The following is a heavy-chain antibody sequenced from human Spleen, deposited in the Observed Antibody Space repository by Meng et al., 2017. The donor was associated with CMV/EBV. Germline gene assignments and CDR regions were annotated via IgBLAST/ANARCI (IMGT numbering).Heavy chain of an antibody. D-gene: IGHD2-2*01. V-gene: IGHV3-30*02. J-gene: IGHJ5*02. CDR2: MRYDESSK. CDR3: AKGGLEFCSSTTCFNWFDP. CDR1: FRNYG. Sequence: FRNYGMHWVRQAPGKGLAWVAFMRYDESSKYYGDSVKGRFTISRDNSKNTLYLQMNSLRAEDTAVYYCAKGGLEFCSSTTCFNWFDPWGQGTLVTVSS.